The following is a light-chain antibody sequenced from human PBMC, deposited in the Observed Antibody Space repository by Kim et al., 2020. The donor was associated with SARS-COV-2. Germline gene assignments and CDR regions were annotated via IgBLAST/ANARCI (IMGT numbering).Light chain of an antibody. J-gene: IGKJ2*01. V-gene: IGKV1-33*01. CDR3: QHYYSLPYT. CDR2: DVS. Sequence: ASVGDSITITCQASQDISNYLNWYQHKPGKAPKLLIYDVSNLEAGVPSRFSGRGSGTEFTFTISSLLPEDIATYYCQHYYSLPYTFGQGTKVDIK. CDR1: QDISNY.